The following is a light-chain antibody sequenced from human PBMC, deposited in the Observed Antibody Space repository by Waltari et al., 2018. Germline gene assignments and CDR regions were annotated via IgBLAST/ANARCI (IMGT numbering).Light chain of an antibody. J-gene: IGKJ2*01. CDR1: ESISTW. V-gene: IGKV1-5*03. CDR3: QQYSNYYT. CDR2: KAS. Sequence: SPSTLSASVGDTVTFTCRASESISTWLAWYQQRPGKAPKLLIYKASYLETGVPSRFSGSGSGTEFILTISSLRPDDSATYYCQQYSNYYTFGQGTKLEIK.